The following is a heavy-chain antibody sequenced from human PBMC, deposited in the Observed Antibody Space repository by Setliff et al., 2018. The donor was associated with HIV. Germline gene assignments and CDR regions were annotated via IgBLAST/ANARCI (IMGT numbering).Heavy chain of an antibody. V-gene: IGHV1-18*01. CDR2: IGAHNGNT. CDR3: ARDNYDDYSRVQMDV. Sequence: ASVKVSCKASGYTFTSYGVSWVRQAPGQGLEWMGWIGAHNGNTIYAQKFQDRVTMTTDTSTNTAYMDLRSLRSDDTAIYYCARDNYDDYSRVQMDVWGKGTTVTVSS. CDR1: GYTFTSYG. J-gene: IGHJ6*04. D-gene: IGHD4-17*01.